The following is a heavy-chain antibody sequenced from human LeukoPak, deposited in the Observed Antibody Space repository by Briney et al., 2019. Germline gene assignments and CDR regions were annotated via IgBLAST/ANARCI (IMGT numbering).Heavy chain of an antibody. V-gene: IGHV1-69*05. CDR2: IIPIFGTA. Sequence: ASVKVSCKASGGTFSSYAISWVRQAPGQGLEWMGGIIPIFGTANYAQKFQGRVTITTDESTSTAYMELSSLRSEDTAVYYCARANHCSSTSCYSWLDPWGQGTLVTVSS. CDR1: GGTFSSYA. D-gene: IGHD2-2*02. J-gene: IGHJ5*02. CDR3: ARANHCSSTSCYSWLDP.